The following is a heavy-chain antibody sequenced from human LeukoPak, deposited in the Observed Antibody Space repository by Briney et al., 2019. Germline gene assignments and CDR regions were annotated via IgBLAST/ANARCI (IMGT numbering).Heavy chain of an antibody. CDR2: ISSSSSTI. Sequence: PGGSLRLSCAASGFTFSSYSMNWVRQAPGKGLEWVSYISSSSSTIYYADSVKGRFTISRDNSKNTLYLQMNSLRAEDTAVYYCAREPRMAGYFDLWGRGTLVTVSS. CDR3: AREPRMAGYFDL. CDR1: GFTFSSYS. D-gene: IGHD5-24*01. J-gene: IGHJ2*01. V-gene: IGHV3-48*01.